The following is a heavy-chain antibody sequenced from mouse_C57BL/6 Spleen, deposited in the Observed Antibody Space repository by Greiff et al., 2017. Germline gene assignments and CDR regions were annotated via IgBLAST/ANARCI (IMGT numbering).Heavy chain of an antibody. Sequence: EVQRVESGPGLVIPSQSLSLTCSVTGYSITSGYYWNWIRQFPGNKLEWMGYISYDGSNNYNPSLKNRISITRDTSKNQFFLKLNSVTTEDTATEYCGREHYDDGGYFDVWGTGTTLTVSS. CDR1: GYSITSGYY. D-gene: IGHD2-4*01. J-gene: IGHJ1*03. V-gene: IGHV3-6*01. CDR2: ISYDGSN. CDR3: GREHYDDGGYFDV.